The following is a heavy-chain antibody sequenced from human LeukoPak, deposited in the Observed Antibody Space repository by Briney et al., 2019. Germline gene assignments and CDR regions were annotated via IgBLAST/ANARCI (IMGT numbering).Heavy chain of an antibody. CDR3: ARDIGAGNFWSGPLEY. J-gene: IGHJ4*02. CDR1: GFTFSSNW. D-gene: IGHD3-3*01. Sequence: GGSLRLSCAASGFTFSSNWMSWVRQAPGKGLEWVADIKQDGSEVNYVDSVKGRFTISRDNAKNSLYLQMNSLRAEDTAVYYCARDIGAGNFWSGPLEYRGQGSLVTVSS. CDR2: IKQDGSEV. V-gene: IGHV3-7*01.